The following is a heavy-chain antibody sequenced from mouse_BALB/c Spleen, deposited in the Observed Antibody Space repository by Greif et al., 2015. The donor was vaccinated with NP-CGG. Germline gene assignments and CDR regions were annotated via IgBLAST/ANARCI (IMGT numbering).Heavy chain of an antibody. J-gene: IGHJ4*01. CDR3: TRSTCNAMDY. CDR1: GYTFTSYY. D-gene: IGHD6-1*01. CDR2: INPTNGGT. V-gene: IGHV1S81*02. Sequence: QVQPQQSGAELVKPGASVKLSCKASGYTFTSYYMYWVKQRPGQGLEWIGGINPTNGGTNFNEKFKSKATLTVDKSSSTAFMQLSSLTSEESAVYYCTRSTCNAMDYWGQGTSVTVSS.